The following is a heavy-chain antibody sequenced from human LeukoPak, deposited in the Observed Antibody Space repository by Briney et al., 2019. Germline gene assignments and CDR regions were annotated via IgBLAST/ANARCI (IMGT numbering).Heavy chain of an antibody. CDR2: IYYSGST. CDR3: ARDGEITINAFDI. Sequence: GSLRLSCAASGFTFSNYAMSWVRQPPGKGLEWIGSIYYSGSTYYNPSLKSRVTISVDTSKNQSSLKLSSVTAADTAVYYCARDGEITINAFDIWGQGTMVTVSS. D-gene: IGHD3-10*01. J-gene: IGHJ3*02. V-gene: IGHV4-39*07. CDR1: GFTFSNYA.